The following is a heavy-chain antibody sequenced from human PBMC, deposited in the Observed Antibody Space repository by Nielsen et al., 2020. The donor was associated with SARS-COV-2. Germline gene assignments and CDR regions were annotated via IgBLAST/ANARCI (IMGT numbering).Heavy chain of an antibody. J-gene: IGHJ4*02. CDR2: ISGNGGST. CDR1: GFTFSSYA. CDR3: VKGRVAAAGGASYYFDY. V-gene: IGHV3-64D*08. D-gene: IGHD6-13*01. Sequence: GESLKISCSASGFTFSSYAMHWVRQAPGKGLEYVSAISGNGGSTYYADSVKGRFTISRDNSKNTLYLQMSSLRAEDTAVYYCVKGRVAAAGGASYYFDYWGQGTLVTVSS.